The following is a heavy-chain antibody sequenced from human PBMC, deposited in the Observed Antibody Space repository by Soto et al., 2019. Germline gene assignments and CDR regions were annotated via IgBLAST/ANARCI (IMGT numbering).Heavy chain of an antibody. CDR1: GGSISSGPYS. V-gene: IGHV4-39*01. CDR3: ARLGGYCANASCYGYSAMDV. Sequence: QLQLQESGPGLVKPSETLSLTCSVSGGSISSGPYSWGWIRQPPGKGLEWIGTFYYSGRTFYNPSLESRVTISVDPSKNQSSLKVSSVTAADTAVYYCARLGGYCANASCYGYSAMDVWGQGTTVTVSS. D-gene: IGHD2-2*01. J-gene: IGHJ6*02. CDR2: FYYSGRT.